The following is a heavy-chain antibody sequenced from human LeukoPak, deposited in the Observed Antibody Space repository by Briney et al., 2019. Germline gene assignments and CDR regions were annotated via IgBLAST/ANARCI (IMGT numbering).Heavy chain of an antibody. V-gene: IGHV1-2*02. CDR2: VNPNSGGT. CDR1: GYTFTDYY. Sequence: VASVKVSCKASGYTFTDYYMHWVRQAPGQGLEWMGWVNPNSGGTNYAQKFQGRVTMTRDTSISTAYMELSRLRSDDTAVYYCARDGGCSSTSCQYNWFDPWGQGTLVTVSS. D-gene: IGHD2-2*01. J-gene: IGHJ5*02. CDR3: ARDGGCSSTSCQYNWFDP.